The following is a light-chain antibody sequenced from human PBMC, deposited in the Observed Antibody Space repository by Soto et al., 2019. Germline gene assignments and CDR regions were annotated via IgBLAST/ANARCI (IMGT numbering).Light chain of an antibody. CDR1: SSDVGSYDL. CDR2: EDT. V-gene: IGLV2-23*01. CDR3: CSYAGSGTFV. J-gene: IGLJ1*01. Sequence: QSALTQPASVSGSPGQSITISCTGTSSDVGSYDLVSWYQQPPGKAPKLMIYEDTKRPSGISTRFSGSKSGNAASLTISALQAEDEADYYCCSYAGSGTFVFGTGTKLTVL.